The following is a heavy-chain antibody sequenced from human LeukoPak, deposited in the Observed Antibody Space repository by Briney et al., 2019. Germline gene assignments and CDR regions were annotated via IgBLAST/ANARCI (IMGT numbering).Heavy chain of an antibody. CDR1: GDSISDSY. J-gene: IGHJ4*02. V-gene: IGHV4-38-2*02. CDR3: AREKTAAGTGY. Sequence: PSETLSLTCTVSGDSISDSYWGWIRQPPGKGLEWIGSIYHSGSTYYNPSLKSRVTISVDTSKNQFSLKLSSVTAADTAVYYCAREKTAAGTGYWGQGTLVTVSS. D-gene: IGHD6-13*01. CDR2: IYHSGST.